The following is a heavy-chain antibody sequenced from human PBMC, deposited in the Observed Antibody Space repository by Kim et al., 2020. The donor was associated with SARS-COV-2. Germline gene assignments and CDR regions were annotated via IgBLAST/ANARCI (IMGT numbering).Heavy chain of an antibody. Sequence: RDSPSFQGQVTISADKSISTAYLQWSSLKASDTAMYYCARQEMATTYFDYWGQGTLVTVSS. V-gene: IGHV5-51*01. J-gene: IGHJ4*02. D-gene: IGHD1-1*01. CDR3: ARQEMATTYFDY.